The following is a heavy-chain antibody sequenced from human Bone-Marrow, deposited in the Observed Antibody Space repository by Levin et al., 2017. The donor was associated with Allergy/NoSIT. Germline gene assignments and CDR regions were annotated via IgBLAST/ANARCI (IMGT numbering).Heavy chain of an antibody. CDR2: INEDGSDK. CDR3: ARDARTANYEN. V-gene: IGHV3-7*01. Sequence: GESLKISCAASGFTFSRYWMTWVRQAPGKGLEWVANINEDGSDKYYLDSVKGRFTISRDNAQNSLYLQMSSLRGEDTAVYYCARDARTANYENWGQETRVTVTS. J-gene: IGHJ4*02. CDR1: GFTFSRYW. D-gene: IGHD4/OR15-4a*01.